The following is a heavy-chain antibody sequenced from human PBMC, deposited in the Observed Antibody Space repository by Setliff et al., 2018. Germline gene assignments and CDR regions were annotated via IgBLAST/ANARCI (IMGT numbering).Heavy chain of an antibody. CDR1: GGSFSGYY. CDR2: IYYSGST. D-gene: IGHD6-6*01. Sequence: ASETLSLTCAVYGGSFSGYYWSWIRQPPGKGLEWIGYIYYSGSTNYNPSLKSRVTISVDTSKNQFSLKLSSVTAADTAVYYCERVSQLVVLSLYYYYGMDVWGQGTTVTVSS. CDR3: ERVSQLVVLSLYYYYGMDV. V-gene: IGHV4-59*01. J-gene: IGHJ6*02.